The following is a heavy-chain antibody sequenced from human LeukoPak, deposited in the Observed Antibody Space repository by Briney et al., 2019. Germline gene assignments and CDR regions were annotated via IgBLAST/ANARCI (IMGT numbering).Heavy chain of an antibody. J-gene: IGHJ4*02. CDR1: GGSISSSSYY. D-gene: IGHD1-1*01. Sequence: SETLSLTCTVSGGSISSSSYYWGWIRQPPGKGLAWIGYISNSGTTKYNPSLKSRVTISVDTSKNQFSLKLSSVTAADTAVYYCARHRYNIDYWGQGTLVTVSS. V-gene: IGHV4-61*05. CDR3: ARHRYNIDY. CDR2: ISNSGTT.